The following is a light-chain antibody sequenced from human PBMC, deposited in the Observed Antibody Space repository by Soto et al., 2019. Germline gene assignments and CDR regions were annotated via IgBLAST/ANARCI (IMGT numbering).Light chain of an antibody. V-gene: IGLV1-44*01. CDR1: SSNIGSNT. CDR3: AAWDDRLYV. CDR2: SNT. Sequence: QSVLTQPPSASGTPGQRVTISCSGSSSNIGSNTVNWYQQPPGTAPKLLIYSNTQRPLGVPVRFSGSKSGTSASLAISGLQSEDEAEYYCAAWDDRLYVFGTGTKVTVL. J-gene: IGLJ1*01.